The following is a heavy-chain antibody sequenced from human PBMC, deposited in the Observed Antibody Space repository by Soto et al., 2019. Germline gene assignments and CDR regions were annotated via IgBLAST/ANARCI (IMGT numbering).Heavy chain of an antibody. CDR2: INPILDST. D-gene: IGHD6-25*01. Sequence: QEQVVQSGPAMKEPGSSVKVSCRASGIMSIGYGFSWVRQAPGQGLEWVGMINPILDSTHYAQNLQGRVSLSVDKSRDTAYLEVTSLRLEDTAIYFCATMKRARLDSWGRGTVVTVSS. J-gene: IGHJ4*02. V-gene: IGHV1-69*09. CDR3: ATMKRARLDS. CDR1: GIMSIGYG.